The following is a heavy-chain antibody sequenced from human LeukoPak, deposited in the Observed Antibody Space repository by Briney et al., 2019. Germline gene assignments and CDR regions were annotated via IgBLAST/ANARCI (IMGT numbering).Heavy chain of an antibody. D-gene: IGHD3-22*01. CDR2: IKQDGSEK. CDR1: GFTFSHYW. V-gene: IGHV3-7*01. CDR3: ARKGYDSSGYYLDY. Sequence: GGSLRLSCAASGFTFSHYWMSWVRQAPGKGLEWVANIKQDGSEKYYVDSMKGRFTISRDNAKNSLYLQMNSLRAEDTAVYYCARKGYDSSGYYLDYWGQGTLVTVSS. J-gene: IGHJ4*02.